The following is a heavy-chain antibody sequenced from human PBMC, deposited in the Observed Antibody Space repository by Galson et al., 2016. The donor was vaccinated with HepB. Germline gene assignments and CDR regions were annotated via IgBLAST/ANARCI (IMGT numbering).Heavy chain of an antibody. CDR2: IGTAGDT. D-gene: IGHD1-14*01. Sequence: SLRLSCAASGFTFSDYDMHWVRHVTGKGLEWVSAIGTAGDTYYPGSVKGRFTISRENAKNSLYLQMSSLRDEDTAVYYCARDGGGTGGYYYYAMDVWGQGTTVTVSS. CDR1: GFTFSDYD. V-gene: IGHV3-13*01. CDR3: ARDGGGTGGYYYYAMDV. J-gene: IGHJ6*02.